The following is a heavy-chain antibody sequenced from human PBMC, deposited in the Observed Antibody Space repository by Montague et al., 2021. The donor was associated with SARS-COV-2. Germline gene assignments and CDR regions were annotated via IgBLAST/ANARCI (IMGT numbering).Heavy chain of an antibody. CDR1: GGSINDYY. V-gene: IGHV4-4*07. CDR2: IYSSGSA. J-gene: IGHJ3*02. Sequence: SETLSLTCTVSGGSINDYYWTWVRQPAGEGLEWIGRIYSSGSANYNPXXXSRVTMSLDTSKNQLSLNVNSVTAADTAVYYCARVLPDPVRTQYAFDIWGQGTLVTVSS. CDR3: ARVLPDPVRTQYAFDI.